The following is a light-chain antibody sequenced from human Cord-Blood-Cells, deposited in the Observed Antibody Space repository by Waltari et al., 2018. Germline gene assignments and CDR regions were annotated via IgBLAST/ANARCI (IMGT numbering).Light chain of an antibody. CDR3: QQYYSTLSYS. J-gene: IGKJ2*03. V-gene: IGKV4-1*01. CDR2: WAS. CDR1: QSVLYSSNNKNY. Sequence: DIVMTQSPDSLAVSLGARAIIHCKSSQSVLYSSNNKNYLAWYQQKPGQPPKLLIYWASTRESGVPDRFSGSGSGTDFTLTISSLQAEDVAVYYCQQYYSTLSYSFGQGTKLEIK.